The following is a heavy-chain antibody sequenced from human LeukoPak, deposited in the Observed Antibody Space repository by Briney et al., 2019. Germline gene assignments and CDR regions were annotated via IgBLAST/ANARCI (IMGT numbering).Heavy chain of an antibody. J-gene: IGHJ4*02. V-gene: IGHV1-69*04. CDR2: IIPILGIA. Sequence: SVKVSCKASGGTFSSYAISWLRQAPGQGLEWMGRIIPILGIANYAQKFQGRVTITADKSTSTAYMELSSLRSEDTAVYYCARGGDSRLDYWGQGTLVTVSS. CDR3: ARGGDSRLDY. CDR1: GGTFSSYA. D-gene: IGHD2-21*01.